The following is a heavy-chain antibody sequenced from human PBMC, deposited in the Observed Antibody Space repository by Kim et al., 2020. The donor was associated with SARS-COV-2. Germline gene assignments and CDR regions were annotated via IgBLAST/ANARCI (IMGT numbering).Heavy chain of an antibody. CDR3: AKDPYYDFWSGYYFDY. Sequence: SVEGRFTIPRENSKNTLYLQMNSLRAEDTAVYYCAKDPYYDFWSGYYFDYWGQGTLVTVSS. D-gene: IGHD3-3*01. J-gene: IGHJ4*02. V-gene: IGHV3-23*01.